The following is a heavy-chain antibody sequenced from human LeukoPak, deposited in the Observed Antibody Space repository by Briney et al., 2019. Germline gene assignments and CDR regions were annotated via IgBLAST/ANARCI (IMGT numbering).Heavy chain of an antibody. J-gene: IGHJ4*02. CDR2: ISPDGNGK. V-gene: IGHV3-7*01. CDR1: GFTFGTFW. Sequence: GGSLRLSCEASGFTFGTFWMNWVRQSPGKGLEWVANISPDGNGKRSVDSVKGRFTVSRDNAKASLFLQMNNLRAEDTALYYCAAWYSETTQEHNSWGQGTLVTVSS. D-gene: IGHD2-21*01. CDR3: AAWYSETTQEHNS.